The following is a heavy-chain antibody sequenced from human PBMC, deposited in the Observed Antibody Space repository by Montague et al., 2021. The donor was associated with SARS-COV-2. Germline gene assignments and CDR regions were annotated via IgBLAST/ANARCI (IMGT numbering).Heavy chain of an antibody. CDR1: GASVGSSD. CDR3: ARETMTADAFDT. Sequence: SETLSPTCTVSGASVGSSDWGWIRQSPGKGLEWIGYFYSVGSTDYNPSLKSRATISRDTSKNQFSLKVRSVTAADTAVYYCARETMTADAFDTWGQGTMVTVSS. D-gene: IGHD1-14*01. CDR2: FYSVGST. J-gene: IGHJ3*02. V-gene: IGHV4-59*02.